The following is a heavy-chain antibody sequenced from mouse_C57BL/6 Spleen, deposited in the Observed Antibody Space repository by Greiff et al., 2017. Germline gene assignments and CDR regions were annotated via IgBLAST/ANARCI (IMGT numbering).Heavy chain of an antibody. CDR3: ARHDGYSGYWYFDV. V-gene: IGHV5-6*02. Sequence: DVKLVESGGDLVKPGGSLKLSCAASGFTFSSYGMSWVRQTPDKRLEWVATISSGGSYTYYPDSVKGRFTISRDNAKNTLYLQMSSLKSEDTAMYYCARHDGYSGYWYFDVWGTGTTVTVSS. J-gene: IGHJ1*03. D-gene: IGHD2-3*01. CDR1: GFTFSSYG. CDR2: ISSGGSYT.